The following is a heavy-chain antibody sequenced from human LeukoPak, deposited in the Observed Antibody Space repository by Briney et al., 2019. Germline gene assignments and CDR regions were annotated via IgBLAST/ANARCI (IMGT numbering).Heavy chain of an antibody. Sequence: SETLSLTCTVSGGSISSYYCSWIRQPAGKGLEWIGRIYTSGSTNYNPSLKSRVTMSVDTSKNQFSLKLSSVTAADTAVYYCARDRWDYYDSSGYYYNAFDIWGQGTMVTVSS. CDR1: GGSISSYY. D-gene: IGHD3-22*01. CDR3: ARDRWDYYDSSGYYYNAFDI. V-gene: IGHV4-4*07. J-gene: IGHJ3*02. CDR2: IYTSGST.